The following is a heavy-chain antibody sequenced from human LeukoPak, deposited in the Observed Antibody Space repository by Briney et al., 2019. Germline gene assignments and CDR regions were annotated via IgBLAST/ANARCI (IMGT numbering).Heavy chain of an antibody. J-gene: IGHJ4*02. D-gene: IGHD3-16*01. Sequence: PSETLSLTCTVSGGSISSYYWSWIRQPPGKGLEWIGSIYYSGSTYYNPSLKSRVTVSVDTSKNQSSLILSSVTAADTAVYYCVRGSTLRHYQYWGQGTLVTVSS. CDR1: GGSISSYY. CDR2: IYYSGST. CDR3: VRGSTLRHYQY. V-gene: IGHV4-59*05.